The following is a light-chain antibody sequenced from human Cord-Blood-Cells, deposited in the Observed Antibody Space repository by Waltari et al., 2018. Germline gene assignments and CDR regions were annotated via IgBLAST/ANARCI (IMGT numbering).Light chain of an antibody. CDR3: QSYDSSLSGYV. J-gene: IGLJ1*01. V-gene: IGLV1-40*01. CDR2: GEI. Sequence: QSVLTQPPSVSGAPGQRVTIPCTGISSKIGAGYDVHWYQQLPGTAPKLRIYGEINRPSGGPDLLSGAKSGTSASLAITGLQAEDEADYYCQSYDSSLSGYVFGTGTKVTDL. CDR1: SSKIGAGYD.